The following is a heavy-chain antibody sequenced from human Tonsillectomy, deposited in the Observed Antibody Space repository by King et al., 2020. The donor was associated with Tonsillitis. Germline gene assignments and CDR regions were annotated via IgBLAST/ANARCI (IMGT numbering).Heavy chain of an antibody. CDR3: ARDPIHCSGGSCYFGVPDY. CDR1: GFTFSSYA. J-gene: IGHJ4*02. V-gene: IGHV3-30*04. D-gene: IGHD2-15*01. CDR2: ISYDGCNK. Sequence: VQLVESGGGVVQPRRSLRLSCAASGFTFSSYAFHWVRQAPGKGLEWVAVISYDGCNKYYADSVKGRFTISRDNSKNTLYLQMNSLRVEDTAVYYCARDPIHCSGGSCYFGVPDYWGQGTLVTVSS.